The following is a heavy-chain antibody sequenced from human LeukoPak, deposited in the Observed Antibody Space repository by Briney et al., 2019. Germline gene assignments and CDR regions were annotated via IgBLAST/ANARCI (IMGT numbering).Heavy chain of an antibody. D-gene: IGHD6-13*01. J-gene: IGHJ3*02. CDR2: INHRGST. Sequence: SETLSLTCADYGGSFSGYNWSWIRHSPGKGLEWIGEINHRGSTNYNPTLKSRVTISVDTSKNQFSLKLSSVTAADTAVYYCASGEYSSSWFDAFDIWGQGTMVTVSS. CDR3: ASGEYSSSWFDAFDI. CDR1: GGSFSGYN. V-gene: IGHV4-34*01.